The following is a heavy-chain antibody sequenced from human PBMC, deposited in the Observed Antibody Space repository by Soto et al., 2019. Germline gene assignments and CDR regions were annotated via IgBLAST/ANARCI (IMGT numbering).Heavy chain of an antibody. CDR3: ARAPTYYYDRGGFDP. D-gene: IGHD3-22*01. V-gene: IGHV4-30-2*01. J-gene: IGHJ5*02. Sequence: PSETLSLTCAVSGGSISSGGYSWSWIRQPPGKGLEWIGYIYHSGSTYYNPSLKSRVTISVDRSKNQFSLKLSSVTAADTAVYYCARAPTYYYDRGGFDPWGQGTLVTVT. CDR2: IYHSGST. CDR1: GGSISSGGYS.